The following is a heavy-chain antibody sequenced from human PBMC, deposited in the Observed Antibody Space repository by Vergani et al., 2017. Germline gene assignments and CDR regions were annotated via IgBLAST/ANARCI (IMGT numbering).Heavy chain of an antibody. V-gene: IGHV1-8*03. D-gene: IGHD1-1*01. Sequence: QVTLVQSGAEVKKPGASVKVSCKASGYTFTSYDINWVRQATGQGLEWMGWMNSNSGNTGYAQKFQGRVTITRNTSISTAYMELSSLRSEDTAVYYCARGPTGRTRNWFDPWGQGTLVTVSS. CDR2: MNSNSGNT. CDR1: GYTFTSYD. CDR3: ARGPTGRTRNWFDP. J-gene: IGHJ5*02.